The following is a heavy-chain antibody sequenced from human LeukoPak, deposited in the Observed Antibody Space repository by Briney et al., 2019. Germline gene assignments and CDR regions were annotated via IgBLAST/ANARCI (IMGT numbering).Heavy chain of an antibody. D-gene: IGHD4-17*01. Sequence: SETLSLTCAVYGGSFSGYYWSWIRQPPGKGLEWIGEINHSGSTNYNPSLKSRVTISVDTSKSQFSLKLSSVTAADTAVYYCARGRGDYADYWGQGTLVTVSS. J-gene: IGHJ4*02. CDR3: ARGRGDYADY. CDR2: INHSGST. V-gene: IGHV4-34*01. CDR1: GGSFSGYY.